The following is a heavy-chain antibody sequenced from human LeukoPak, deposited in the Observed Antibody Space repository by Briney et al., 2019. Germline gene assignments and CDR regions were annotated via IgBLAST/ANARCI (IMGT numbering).Heavy chain of an antibody. CDR3: ARDRGWGAPYYYGMDV. CDR1: GGSISSGGYY. V-gene: IGHV4-31*03. J-gene: IGHJ6*02. CDR2: IYYSGST. Sequence: SETLSLTCTVSGGSISSGGYYWSWIRQHPGKGLEWIGYIYYSGSTYYNPSLKSRVTISVDTSKNQFSLKLSSVTAADTAVYYCARDRGWGAPYYYGMDVWGQGTTVTVSS. D-gene: IGHD3-16*01.